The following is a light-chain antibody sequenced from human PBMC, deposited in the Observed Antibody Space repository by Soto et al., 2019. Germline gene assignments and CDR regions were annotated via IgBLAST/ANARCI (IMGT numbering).Light chain of an antibody. CDR2: AAY. V-gene: IGKV1-39*01. J-gene: IGKJ2*01. Sequence: DIQMTHSPSSLSASVGDRVTITCRASQIINTYLNWYQQKPGKAPKLLIFAAYSLQSRVTSRFNGSGSGTDFILNINGLQPEDFATYYCQQSYSTLYTFGQGTKLEI. CDR3: QQSYSTLYT. CDR1: QIINTY.